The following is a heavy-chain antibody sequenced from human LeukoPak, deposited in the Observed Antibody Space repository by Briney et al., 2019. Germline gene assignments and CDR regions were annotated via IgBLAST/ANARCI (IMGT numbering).Heavy chain of an antibody. Sequence: GGSLRLSCAASGFTFSSYAMSWVRQAPGKGLEWGSAISGSGGSTYYADSVKGRFTISRDNSKNTLYLQMNSLKTEDTAVYYCTTAHTVITMIVDRHSVPFDYWGQGTLVTVSS. CDR3: TTAHTVITMIVDRHSVPFDY. J-gene: IGHJ4*02. CDR2: ISGSGGST. CDR1: GFTFSSYA. D-gene: IGHD3-22*01. V-gene: IGHV3-23*01.